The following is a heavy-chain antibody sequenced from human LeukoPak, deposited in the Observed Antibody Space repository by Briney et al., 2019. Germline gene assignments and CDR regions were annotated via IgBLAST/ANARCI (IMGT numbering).Heavy chain of an antibody. CDR2: IYYSGRT. Sequence: SETLSLTCCVPGRSISSYHWSWIRQPPGKGLGWVRHIYYSGRTNYNPSLKSRVNIAVVTSKNQFSLKLSSVTAADTAVYYCARGGGYRNWFDSWGQGTLVTVSS. V-gene: IGHV4-59*01. CDR3: ARGGGYRNWFDS. J-gene: IGHJ5*01. CDR1: GRSISSYH. D-gene: IGHD5-24*01.